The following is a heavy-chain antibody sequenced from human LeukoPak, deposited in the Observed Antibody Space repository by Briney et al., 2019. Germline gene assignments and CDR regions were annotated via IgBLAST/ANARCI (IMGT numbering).Heavy chain of an antibody. CDR2: ISYSGST. CDR3: ARAPERWYSYGSYTYHYMDV. D-gene: IGHD3-10*01. V-gene: IGHV4-61*01. Sequence: SETLSLTCTVSGGSISSSNYYWNWIRQPPGKGLEWIGSISYSGSTNYNPSLESRVTISVDTSKNQISLKVSSVTAADTAIYYCARAPERWYSYGSYTYHYMDVWGRGTTVTVSS. J-gene: IGHJ6*03. CDR1: GGSISSSNYY.